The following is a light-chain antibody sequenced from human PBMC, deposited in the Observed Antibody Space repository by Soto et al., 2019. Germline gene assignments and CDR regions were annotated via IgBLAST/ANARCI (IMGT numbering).Light chain of an antibody. CDR2: RNN. CDR1: SPNVGRNY. CDR3: AAWDDSLSGHVL. V-gene: IGLV1-47*01. Sequence: SVLTQPPSASGTPGQRVTISCSGSSPNVGRNYVYWYQQVPGAAPKLLIYRNNQRPSGVADRFSGSKSDTSASLAISELRSEDEADYYCAAWDDSLSGHVLFGGGTKLTVL. J-gene: IGLJ2*01.